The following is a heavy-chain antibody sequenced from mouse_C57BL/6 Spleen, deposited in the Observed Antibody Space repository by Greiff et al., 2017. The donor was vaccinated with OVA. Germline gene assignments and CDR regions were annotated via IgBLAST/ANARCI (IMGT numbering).Heavy chain of an antibody. J-gene: IGHJ2*01. Sequence: QVQLQQSGPELVKPGASVKISCKASGYAFSSSWMNWVKQRPGKGLEWIGRIYPGDGDTNYNGKFKGKATLTADKSSSTAYMQLSSLTSEDSAVYFCAKHATGTYFDYWGQGTTLTVSS. CDR3: AKHATGTYFDY. CDR1: GYAFSSSW. V-gene: IGHV1-82*01. CDR2: IYPGDGDT. D-gene: IGHD4-1*01.